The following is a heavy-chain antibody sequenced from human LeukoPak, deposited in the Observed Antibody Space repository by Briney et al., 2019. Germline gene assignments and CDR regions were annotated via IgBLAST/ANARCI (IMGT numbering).Heavy chain of an antibody. V-gene: IGHV4-39*01. D-gene: IGHD2-15*01. J-gene: IGHJ5*02. CDR2: IHYSGST. CDR3: ARLYCSGGSCYGNRRNNWFDP. Sequence: SDTLSLTCTVTGGSISSSSYYWGWIRQPPGKGLEWIGSIHYSGSTYYNPSLKSRVTISVDTSKNQFSLKLSSVTAADTAVYYCARLYCSGGSCYGNRRNNWFDPWGQGTPVTVSS. CDR1: GGSISSSSYY.